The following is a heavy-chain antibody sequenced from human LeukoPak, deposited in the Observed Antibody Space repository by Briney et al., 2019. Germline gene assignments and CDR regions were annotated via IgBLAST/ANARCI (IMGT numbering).Heavy chain of an antibody. D-gene: IGHD5-18*01. CDR2: IYTSGST. Sequence: SETLSLTCTVSGGSISSYYWSWIRQPAGKGLEWVGRIYTSGSTNYNPSLKSRVTMSVDTSKNQFSLKLSSVTAADTAVYYCAREYSYTKSFDLWGRGTLVTVSS. V-gene: IGHV4-4*07. CDR1: GGSISSYY. CDR3: AREYSYTKSFDL. J-gene: IGHJ2*01.